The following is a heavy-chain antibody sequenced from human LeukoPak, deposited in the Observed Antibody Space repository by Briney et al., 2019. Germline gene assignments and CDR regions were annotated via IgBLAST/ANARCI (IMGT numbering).Heavy chain of an antibody. Sequence: GESLKISCKGSGYSFPTYWIAWVRQMPGKGLEWMGIIYPDESNIRYSPSFQGQVTISADKSISTAYLQWSSLKASDTAMYYCARPPSRGYSSSFEYWGQGTLVTVS. D-gene: IGHD2-2*03. CDR2: IYPDESNI. CDR3: ARPPSRGYSSSFEY. J-gene: IGHJ4*02. V-gene: IGHV5-51*01. CDR1: GYSFPTYW.